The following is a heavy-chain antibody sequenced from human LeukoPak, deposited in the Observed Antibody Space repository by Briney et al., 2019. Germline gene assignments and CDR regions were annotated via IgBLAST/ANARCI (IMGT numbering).Heavy chain of an antibody. CDR1: GYSISTGYY. J-gene: IGHJ5*02. Sequence: SETLSLTCAVSGYSISTGYYWGWIRQPPGKGLEWIGTIYHSGSTYYNPSLKSRVTISVDTSKNQFSVKLSSVTAADTALYYCARSKCGSTSCYGGNWFDPWGQGTLVTVSS. CDR2: IYHSGST. D-gene: IGHD2-2*01. CDR3: ARSKCGSTSCYGGNWFDP. V-gene: IGHV4-38-2*01.